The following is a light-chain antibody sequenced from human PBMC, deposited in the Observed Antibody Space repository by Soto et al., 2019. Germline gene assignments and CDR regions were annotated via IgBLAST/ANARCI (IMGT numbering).Light chain of an antibody. V-gene: IGKV3-11*01. Sequence: IVVTQSPGTLSLSPGERATLSCRASQSVSSYLAWYQQKPGQAPRLLIYDASNRATGIPARFSGSGSGTDFTLTISSLEPEDFAVYYCQRRSNWPLTFGGGTKVDIK. CDR2: DAS. J-gene: IGKJ4*01. CDR3: QRRSNWPLT. CDR1: QSVSSY.